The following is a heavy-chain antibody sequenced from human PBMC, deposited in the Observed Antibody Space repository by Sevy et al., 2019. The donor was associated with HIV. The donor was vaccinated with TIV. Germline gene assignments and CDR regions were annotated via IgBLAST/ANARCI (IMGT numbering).Heavy chain of an antibody. Sequence: SETLSLTCTVSGGSFNNYYWSWIRQPPGKGLQWIGYIYYSGSTNYNPSLKSRVTMSLDTSKNQFSLKLSSVTAADTAIYYSARESIATVGDFDYWGQGTLVTVSS. CDR2: IYYSGST. V-gene: IGHV4-59*01. CDR1: GGSFNNYY. D-gene: IGHD6-13*01. CDR3: ARESIATVGDFDY. J-gene: IGHJ4*02.